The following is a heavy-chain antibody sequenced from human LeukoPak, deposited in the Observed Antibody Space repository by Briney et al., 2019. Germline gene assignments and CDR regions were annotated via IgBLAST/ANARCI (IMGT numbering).Heavy chain of an antibody. CDR1: GFTFSSYN. CDR2: ISSSSSTI. J-gene: IGHJ4*02. V-gene: IGHV3-48*01. Sequence: GGSLRLSCAASGFTFSSYNMNWVRQAPGKGLEWVSYISSSSSTIYYADSVKGRFTISRDKAKNSLYLQMNSLRADDTAVYYCAREDTGYTYGYGPIDYWGQGTLVTVSS. D-gene: IGHD5-18*01. CDR3: AREDTGYTYGYGPIDY.